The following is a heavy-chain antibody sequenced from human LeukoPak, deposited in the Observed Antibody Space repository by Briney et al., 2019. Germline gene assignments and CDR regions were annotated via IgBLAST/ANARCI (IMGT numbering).Heavy chain of an antibody. Sequence: SSETLSLTCTVSGGSISSYYWSWIRQPPGKGLEWIGYIYYSGSTNYNPSLKSRVTISVDTSKNQFSLKLSSVTAADTAVYYCARLLAAAGTLHFDYWGQGTLVTVSS. V-gene: IGHV4-59*08. J-gene: IGHJ4*02. CDR1: GGSISSYY. D-gene: IGHD6-13*01. CDR3: ARLLAAAGTLHFDY. CDR2: IYYSGST.